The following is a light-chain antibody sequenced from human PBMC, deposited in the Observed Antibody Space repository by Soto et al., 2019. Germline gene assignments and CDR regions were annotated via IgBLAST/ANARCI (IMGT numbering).Light chain of an antibody. CDR1: QSISTW. Sequence: DIQMTQSPSTLSASVGDRVTITCRASQSISTWLAWYQQKPGIAPKLLIYDASSLESGAPSRFSGSGSGTEFTLTISSLQPDDFATYYCQQYNTYPYTFGQGTKLEIK. J-gene: IGKJ2*01. CDR2: DAS. V-gene: IGKV1-5*01. CDR3: QQYNTYPYT.